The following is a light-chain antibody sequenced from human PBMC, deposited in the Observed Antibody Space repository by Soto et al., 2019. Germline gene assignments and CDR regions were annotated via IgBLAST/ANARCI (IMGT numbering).Light chain of an antibody. CDR1: QSVSSS. V-gene: IGKV3-15*01. CDR2: GAS. CDR3: QHYNNWST. J-gene: IGKJ5*01. Sequence: EIVMTQSPATLSVSPGERATLSCRASQSVSSSLAWYQQRPGQAPRLLIYGASTRATDIPARFSGSGSGTEFPLTITNLQSEDFAIYYCQHYNNWSTFGQGTRLEIK.